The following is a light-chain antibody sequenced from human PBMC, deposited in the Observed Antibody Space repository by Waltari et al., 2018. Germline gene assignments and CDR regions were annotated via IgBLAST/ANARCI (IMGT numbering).Light chain of an antibody. CDR3: CSYAGSNSWV. Sequence: QSALTQPASVSGFPGQSITISCSGTSSDVGSYSLFSWYPEQPGKAPTLIIYEGSERPSGVSSRFSGAKSGDTASLTISGLQPEDEADYYCCSYAGSNSWVFGGGTKLTVL. CDR1: SSDVGSYSL. CDR2: EGS. V-gene: IGLV2-23*01. J-gene: IGLJ3*02.